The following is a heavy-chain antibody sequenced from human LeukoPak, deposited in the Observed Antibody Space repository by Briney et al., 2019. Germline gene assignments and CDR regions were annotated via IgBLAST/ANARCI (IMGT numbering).Heavy chain of an antibody. CDR2: INHSGST. D-gene: IGHD6-19*01. J-gene: IGHJ4*02. CDR1: GGSFSGYY. CDR3: ARVAQGKAVAGFDY. Sequence: KASETLSLTCAVYGGSFSGYYWSWIRQPPGKGLEWIGEINHSGSTNYNPSLKSRVTISVDTSKNQFSLKLSPVTAADTAVYYCARVAQGKAVAGFDYWGQGTLVTVSS. V-gene: IGHV4-34*01.